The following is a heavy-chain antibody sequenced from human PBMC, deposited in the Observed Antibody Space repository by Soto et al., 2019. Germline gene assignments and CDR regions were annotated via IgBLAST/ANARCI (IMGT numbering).Heavy chain of an antibody. CDR2: INPGNGNT. J-gene: IGHJ4*02. V-gene: IGHV1-3*01. CDR1: GYTFTSYA. Sequence: GASVKVSCKASGYTFTSYAMHWVRQAPGQRLEWMGWINPGNGNTKCSQKFQDRVTITRDTSASTAYMELSSLRSEDTAVYYCARGESVAGDYRGQGTLGTVSS. CDR3: ARGESVAGDY. D-gene: IGHD2-15*01.